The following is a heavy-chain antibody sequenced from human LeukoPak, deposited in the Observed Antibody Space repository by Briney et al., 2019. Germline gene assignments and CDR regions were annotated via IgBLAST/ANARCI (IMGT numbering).Heavy chain of an antibody. CDR1: GFTFSSYS. J-gene: IGHJ4*02. Sequence: QPGGSLRLSCAASGFTFSSYSMNWVRQAPGKGLEWVSSISSSSSYIYYADSVKGRFTISRDNAKNSLYLQMNSLRAEDTAVYYCARDSEDSSSWYGLSGYWGQGTLVTVSS. V-gene: IGHV3-21*01. D-gene: IGHD6-13*01. CDR2: ISSSSSYI. CDR3: ARDSEDSSSWYGLSGY.